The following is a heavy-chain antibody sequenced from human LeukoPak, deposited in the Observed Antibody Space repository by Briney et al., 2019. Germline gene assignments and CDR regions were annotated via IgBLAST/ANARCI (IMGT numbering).Heavy chain of an antibody. CDR3: VKMYDGY. D-gene: IGHD3-3*01. V-gene: IGHV3-64D*06. CDR1: GFIFSNYD. Sequence: GGSLRLSCSASGFIFSNYDMHWVRQAPGKGLEYVSAISSNGGRTYYADSVKGRFTISRDNSENTLYLQMSSLRAEDTAVYYCVKMYDGYWGQGTLVTVSS. J-gene: IGHJ4*02. CDR2: ISSNGGRT.